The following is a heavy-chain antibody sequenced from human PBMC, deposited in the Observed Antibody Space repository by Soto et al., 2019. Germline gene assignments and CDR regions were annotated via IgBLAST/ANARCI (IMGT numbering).Heavy chain of an antibody. J-gene: IGHJ6*02. V-gene: IGHV3-30*18. D-gene: IGHD6-6*01. CDR2: ISYDGSNK. CDR1: GFTFSSYG. Sequence: GGSLRLSCAASGFTFSSYGMHWVRQAPGKGLEWVAVISYDGSNKYYADSVKGRFTISRDNSKNTLYLQMNSLRAEDTAVYYCAKGIVARGLGYYYYGMDVWGLGTTVTVSS. CDR3: AKGIVARGLGYYYYGMDV.